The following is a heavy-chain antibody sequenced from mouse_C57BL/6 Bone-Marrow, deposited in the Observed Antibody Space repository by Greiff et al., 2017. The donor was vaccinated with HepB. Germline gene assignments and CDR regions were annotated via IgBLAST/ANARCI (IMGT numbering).Heavy chain of an antibody. D-gene: IGHD4-1*02. CDR1: GYTFTSYW. V-gene: IGHV1-64*01. J-gene: IGHJ4*01. CDR2: IHPNSGST. CDR3: ARDPTGYAMDY. Sequence: VQLQQPGAELVKPGASVKLSCKASGYTFTSYWMHWVKQRPGQGLEWIGMIHPNSGSTNYNEKFKSKATLTVDKSSSTAYMQLSSLTSEDSAVYYCARDPTGYAMDYWGQGTSVTVSS.